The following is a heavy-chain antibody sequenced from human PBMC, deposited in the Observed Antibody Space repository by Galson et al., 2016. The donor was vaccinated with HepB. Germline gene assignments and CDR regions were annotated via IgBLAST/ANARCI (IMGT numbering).Heavy chain of an antibody. V-gene: IGHV4-39*07. CDR1: GGSINSDKYY. Sequence: ETLSLTCSVSGGSINSDKYYWVWIRQPPGKGLEWIGSVSSRGSTYYNPSLKSRVTTSVDTSKNQLSLKLTSVTAADTAVYYCAGPGRRDLLLLWFFPLWGRGTLVTVSS. CDR2: VSSRGST. J-gene: IGHJ2*01. CDR3: AGPGRRDLLLLWFFPL. D-gene: IGHD2/OR15-2a*01.